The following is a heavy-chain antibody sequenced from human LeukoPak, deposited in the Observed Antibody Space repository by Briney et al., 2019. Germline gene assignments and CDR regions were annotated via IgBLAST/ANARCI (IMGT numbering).Heavy chain of an antibody. Sequence: PGGSLRLSCAASGFTFSSSAMSWVRQAPGKGLEWVSGISGSGGSTNYADSVKGRFTVSRDNSKNTLYLQMNSLRAEDTAVYYCAKGSSNVNLDSDYWGQGTLVTVSS. CDR3: AKGSSNVNLDSDY. CDR1: GFTFSSSA. D-gene: IGHD6-13*01. J-gene: IGHJ4*02. CDR2: ISGSGGST. V-gene: IGHV3-23*01.